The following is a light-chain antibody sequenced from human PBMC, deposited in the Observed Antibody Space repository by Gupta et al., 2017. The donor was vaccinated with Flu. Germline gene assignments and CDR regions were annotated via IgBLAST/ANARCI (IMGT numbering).Light chain of an antibody. CDR1: QDIRNL. CDR3: QQYKTYPLT. V-gene: IGKV1-16*02. J-gene: IGKJ4*01. Sequence: PSSLSASVGDRVTITCRASQDIRNLVIWFQQKPGEAPKSLIYAASNLQSGVPAKFNGSGSGTDFTLTINDLQPEDFATYFCQQYKTYPLTFGGGTRVEI. CDR2: AAS.